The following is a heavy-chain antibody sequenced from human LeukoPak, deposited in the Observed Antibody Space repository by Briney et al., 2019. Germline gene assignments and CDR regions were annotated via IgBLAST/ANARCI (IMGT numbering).Heavy chain of an antibody. V-gene: IGHV3-9*01. CDR3: AKSPRRYDILTPYYYYMDV. CDR1: GFTFDDYA. J-gene: IGHJ6*03. Sequence: GGSLRLSCAASGFTFDDYAMHWVRQAPGKGLEWVSGISWNSGSIGYADSVKGRFTISRDNSKNTLYLQMNSLRAEDTAVYYCAKSPRRYDILTPYYYYMDVWGKGTTVTVSS. D-gene: IGHD3-9*01. CDR2: ISWNSGSI.